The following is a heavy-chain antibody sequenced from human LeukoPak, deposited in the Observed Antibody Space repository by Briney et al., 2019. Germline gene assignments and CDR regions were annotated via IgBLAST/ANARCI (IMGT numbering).Heavy chain of an antibody. CDR2: IYYSGST. CDR3: ARKYSSGWPWFDP. D-gene: IGHD6-19*01. CDR1: VGSISSGGYY. V-gene: IGHV4-39*01. Sequence: SQTLSLTCTVSVGSISSGGYYWGWIRQPPWNGLEGIGRIYYSGSTYYNPSLNSRVTMSVDTYKNQFSLKLTSVTAGDAAVYHCARKYSSGWPWFDPWGQGTLVTVSS. J-gene: IGHJ5*02.